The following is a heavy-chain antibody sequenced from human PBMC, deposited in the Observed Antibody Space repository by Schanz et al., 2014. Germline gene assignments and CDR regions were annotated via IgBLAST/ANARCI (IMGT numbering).Heavy chain of an antibody. CDR3: VRERTNYGGNSYFFDH. CDR1: GFTASSHS. D-gene: IGHD2-21*02. Sequence: EVQLVESGGGLVKPGGSLRLSCGVSGFTASSHSMNWVRQAPGKGLEWVSSISSRSSHIYYADSVKGRFTVSRDNAKNSVYVQMNGLRVEDTAVYYCVRERTNYGGNSYFFDHWGQGTLVTVSS. V-gene: IGHV3-21*02. J-gene: IGHJ4*02. CDR2: ISSRSSHI.